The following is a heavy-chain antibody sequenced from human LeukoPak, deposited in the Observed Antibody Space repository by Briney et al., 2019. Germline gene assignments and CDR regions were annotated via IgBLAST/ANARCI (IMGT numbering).Heavy chain of an antibody. Sequence: ASVTVSCKASGYTFTVYYMHWVRQAHAQGLEWKGWTNPNSGGTNYAQKFPGRVTMTRYTSISTAYMELSRLRSDDTAVYYCARDDRGYYDYIWGSYRYTGLDYWGQGTLVTVSS. J-gene: IGHJ4*02. CDR1: GYTFTVYY. V-gene: IGHV1-2*02. CDR3: ARDDRGYYDYIWGSYRYTGLDY. D-gene: IGHD3-16*02. CDR2: TNPNSGGT.